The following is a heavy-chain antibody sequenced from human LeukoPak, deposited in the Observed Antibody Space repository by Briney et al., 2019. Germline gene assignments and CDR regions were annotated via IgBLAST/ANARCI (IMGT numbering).Heavy chain of an antibody. CDR3: AKTMTYYYDSSGYYYGYYFDY. CDR1: GGTFSSYA. V-gene: IGHV1-69*05. CDR2: IIPIFGTA. J-gene: IGHJ4*02. Sequence: GASVKVSCKASGGTFSSYAISWVRQAPGQGLEWMGGIIPIFGTANYAQKFQGRVTITTDESTSTAYMELSSLRSEDTAVYHCAKTMTYYYDSSGYYYGYYFDYWGQGTLVTVSS. D-gene: IGHD3-22*01.